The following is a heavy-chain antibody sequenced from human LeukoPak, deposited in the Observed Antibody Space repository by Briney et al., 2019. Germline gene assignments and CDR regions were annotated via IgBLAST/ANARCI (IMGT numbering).Heavy chain of an antibody. J-gene: IGHJ4*02. Sequence: GGSLRLSCAPSGFTFSSYSMNWVPQAPGKGLEWVSSISSSSSYIYYADSVKGRFTISRDNAKNSLYLQMNSLRAEDTAVYYCARFLVGATRGQHYWGQGTLVTVSS. CDR3: ARFLVGATRGQHY. CDR2: ISSSSSYI. D-gene: IGHD1-26*01. V-gene: IGHV3-21*01. CDR1: GFTFSSYS.